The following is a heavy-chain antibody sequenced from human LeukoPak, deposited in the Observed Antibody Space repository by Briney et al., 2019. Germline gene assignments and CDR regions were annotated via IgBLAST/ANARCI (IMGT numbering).Heavy chain of an antibody. D-gene: IGHD3-3*01. CDR2: IYYSGST. CDR1: GGSISSGGYY. V-gene: IGHV4-31*03. Sequence: SSETLSLTCTVSGGSISSGGYYWSWIRQHPGKGLEWIGYIYYSGSTYYNPSLKSRVTISVDTSKNQFSLKLSSVTAADTAVYYCARRSGFFSYFDYWGQGTLVTVSS. CDR3: ARRSGFFSYFDY. J-gene: IGHJ4*02.